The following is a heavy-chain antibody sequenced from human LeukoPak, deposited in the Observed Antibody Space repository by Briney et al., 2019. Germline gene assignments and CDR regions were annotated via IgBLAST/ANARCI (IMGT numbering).Heavy chain of an antibody. Sequence: SQTLSLTCTVSGGSVSSGGYYWSWIRQPPGKGLEWIGYIYHSGSTYYNPSLKSRVTISVDRSKNQFSLKLSSVTAADTAVYYCARREWSNPFDYWGQGTLVTVSS. CDR2: IYHSGST. CDR3: ARREWSNPFDY. D-gene: IGHD3-3*01. V-gene: IGHV4-30-2*01. J-gene: IGHJ4*02. CDR1: GGSVSSGGYY.